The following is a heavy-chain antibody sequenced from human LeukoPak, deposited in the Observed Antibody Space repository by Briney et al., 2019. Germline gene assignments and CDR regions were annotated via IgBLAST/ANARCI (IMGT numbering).Heavy chain of an antibody. J-gene: IGHJ6*03. D-gene: IGHD3-22*01. CDR3: GKGVYYDSSGYRYYYYMDV. CDR1: GFALSTSA. V-gene: IGHV3-23*01. Sequence: GGSLRLSCAHPGFALSTSATTWVRQAPGKGLGWVSSIGGGSGTTYYADSVKGRFTISRDNSQDILYLQMNSLRADDTAVYYCGKGVYYDSSGYRYYYYMDVWGKGTTVTVSS. CDR2: IGGGSGTT.